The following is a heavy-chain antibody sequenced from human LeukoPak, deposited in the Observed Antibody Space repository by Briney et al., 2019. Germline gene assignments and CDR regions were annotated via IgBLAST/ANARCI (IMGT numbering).Heavy chain of an antibody. V-gene: IGHV4-39*01. CDR1: GGSISSSSYY. J-gene: IGHJ4*02. CDR3: ARHVVGYCSSTSCHTDY. D-gene: IGHD2-2*01. Sequence: SETLSLTCTVSGGSISSSSYYWGWIRQPPGKGLEWIGSIYYSGSSYYNPSLKSRVTMSVDTSKNQLSLKMSSVTAADTAVYYCARHVVGYCSSTSCHTDYWGQGTLVTVPS. CDR2: IYYSGSS.